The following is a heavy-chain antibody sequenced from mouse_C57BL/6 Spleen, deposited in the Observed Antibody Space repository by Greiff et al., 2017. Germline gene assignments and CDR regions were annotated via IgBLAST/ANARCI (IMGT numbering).Heavy chain of an antibody. D-gene: IGHD2-4*01. CDR1: GYTFTSYW. J-gene: IGHJ4*01. CDR2: IDPSDGYT. Sequence: QVQLQQPGAELVMPGASVKLSCKASGYTFTSYWMHWVKQRPGQGLEWIGEIDPSDGYTNYNEKFKGKSTLTVDKSSRTAYMQLSSLTSEDSAVYYWARGMFYYDYAVYAMGYWGQGTSVTVSS. CDR3: ARGMFYYDYAVYAMGY. V-gene: IGHV1-69*01.